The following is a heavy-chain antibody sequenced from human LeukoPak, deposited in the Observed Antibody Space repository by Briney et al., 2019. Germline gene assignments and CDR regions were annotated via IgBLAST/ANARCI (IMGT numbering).Heavy chain of an antibody. Sequence: SETLSLTCAVYGGSFSGYHWSWIRQPPGKGLEWIGEINHSGSTNYNPSLKSRVTISVDTSKNQFSLKLSSVTAADTAVYYCARGDYVWGSYRYTPFDYWGQGTLVTVSS. CDR2: INHSGST. J-gene: IGHJ4*02. V-gene: IGHV4-34*01. CDR1: GGSFSGYH. CDR3: ARGDYVWGSYRYTPFDY. D-gene: IGHD3-16*02.